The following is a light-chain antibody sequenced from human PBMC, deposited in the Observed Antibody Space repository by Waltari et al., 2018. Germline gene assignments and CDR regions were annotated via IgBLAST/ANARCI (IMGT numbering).Light chain of an antibody. CDR2: AAS. V-gene: IGKV3-20*01. CDR1: QSISKY. J-gene: IGKJ1*01. CDR3: QNHERLPAT. Sequence: EVVLTQSPSTLSLSPGARATPPCRASQSISKYLVWYQQRPGQAPRLLIYAASTRATGIPDRFSGSGFGTDFSLTISRLEPEDFAVYYCQNHERLPATFGQGTRVEIK.